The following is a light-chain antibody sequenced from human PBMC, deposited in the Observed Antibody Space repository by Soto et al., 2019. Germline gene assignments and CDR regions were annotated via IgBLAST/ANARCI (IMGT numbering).Light chain of an antibody. J-gene: IGKJ1*01. CDR1: QSISSY. V-gene: IGKV1-39*01. Sequence: DIQMTQSPSSLSASVGDRVTITCRASQSISSYLNWYQQKPGKAPKLLIYAASSLQSGDPSRFSGSGSGTDFTLTISSLQPEDFATYYCQQSYSTPQTFGQGTKV. CDR3: QQSYSTPQT. CDR2: AAS.